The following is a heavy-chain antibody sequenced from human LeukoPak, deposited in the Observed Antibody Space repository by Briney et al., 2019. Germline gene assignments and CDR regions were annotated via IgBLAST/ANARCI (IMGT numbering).Heavy chain of an antibody. J-gene: IGHJ4*02. CDR1: GYTFTSYY. Sequence: ASVKVSCKASGYTFTSYYMHWVRQAPGQGLEWMGIINPSGGSTSYAQKFQGRVTMTRDMSTSTVYMELSSLRSGDTAVYYCARGGPYIAAAARFDYWGQGTLVTVSS. D-gene: IGHD6-13*01. CDR2: INPSGGST. V-gene: IGHV1-46*01. CDR3: ARGGPYIAAAARFDY.